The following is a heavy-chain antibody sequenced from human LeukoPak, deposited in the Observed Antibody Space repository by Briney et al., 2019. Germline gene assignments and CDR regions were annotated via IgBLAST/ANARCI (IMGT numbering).Heavy chain of an antibody. CDR2: IYYSENT. V-gene: IGHV4-59*12. CDR1: GGFSSSYY. CDR3: ARDDWGHLDAFDI. D-gene: IGHD7-27*01. J-gene: IGHJ3*02. Sequence: SETLSLTCTVSGGFSSSYYWSWLRQPPGKGLEWIGYIYYSENTKNNPSLKSRVTISVDTSKNQFSLKLSSVTAADTAVYYCARDDWGHLDAFDIWGQGTMVTVSS.